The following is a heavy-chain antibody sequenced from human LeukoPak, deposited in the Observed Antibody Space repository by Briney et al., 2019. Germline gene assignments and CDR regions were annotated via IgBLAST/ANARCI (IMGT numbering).Heavy chain of an antibody. J-gene: IGHJ4*02. V-gene: IGHV3-21*04. CDR1: AFSLNAYN. D-gene: IGHD1-26*01. Sequence: GGSLRLSCAASAFSLNAYNMNWVRQAPGKGLEWVSSISYTGTYIYYADSVKGRFTISRDNAQNSLYLQMNSLRAEDTAIYYCARDRGTYRPIDYWGQGTLVTVSS. CDR2: ISYTGTYI. CDR3: ARDRGTYRPIDY.